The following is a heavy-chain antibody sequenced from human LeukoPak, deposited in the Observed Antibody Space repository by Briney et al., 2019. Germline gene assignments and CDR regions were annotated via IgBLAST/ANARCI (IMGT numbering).Heavy chain of an antibody. D-gene: IGHD3-3*01. CDR3: ARLRSGYYPFFDY. CDR1: GYTFTSYG. V-gene: IGHV1-18*01. J-gene: IGHJ4*02. CDR2: ISAYNGNT. Sequence: ASVKVSCKASGYTFTSYGINWVRQAPGQGLEWMGWISAYNGNTNYAQKFQGRVTMTTDTSTNTAYMELRSLRSDDSAVYCCARLRSGYYPFFDYWGQGTLVTVPS.